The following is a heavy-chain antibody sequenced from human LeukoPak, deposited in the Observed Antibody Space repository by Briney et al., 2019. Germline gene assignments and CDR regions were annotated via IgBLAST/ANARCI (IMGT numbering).Heavy chain of an antibody. V-gene: IGHV4-34*01. CDR3: ARLIPGVGYSGYGSPVDY. D-gene: IGHD5-12*01. CDR1: GGSFSGYY. J-gene: IGHJ4*02. CDR2: INHSGST. Sequence: SETLSLTCAVYGGSFSGYYWSWIRQPPGKGLEWIGEINHSGSTNYNPSLKSRVTISVDTSKNQFSLKLSSVTAADTAVYYCARLIPGVGYSGYGSPVDYWGQGTLVTVSS.